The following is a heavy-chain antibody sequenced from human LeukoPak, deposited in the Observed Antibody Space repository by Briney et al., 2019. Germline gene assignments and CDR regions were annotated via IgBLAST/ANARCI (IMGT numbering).Heavy chain of an antibody. CDR1: GYTFTSYD. CDR2: MNPNSGNT. D-gene: IGHD3-10*01. Sequence: ASVKVSCKASGYTFTSYDINWVRQATAQGLEWMGWMNPNSGNTGYAQKFQGRVTMTRNTSISTAYMELSSLRSEDTAVYCCARGSTMVRGVIVYWGQGTLVAVSS. J-gene: IGHJ4*02. CDR3: ARGSTMVRGVIVY. V-gene: IGHV1-8*01.